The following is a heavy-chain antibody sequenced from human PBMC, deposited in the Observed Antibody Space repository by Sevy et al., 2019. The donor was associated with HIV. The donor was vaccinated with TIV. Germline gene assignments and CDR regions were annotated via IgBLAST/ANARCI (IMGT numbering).Heavy chain of an antibody. CDR3: AKDSAGIAGAGSYYYGMDV. Sequence: GGSLRLSCAASGFTFSSYGMHWVRQAPGKGLEWVAVISYDGSNKYYADSVKGRFTISRDNSKNTLYVQMNSLRAEDRAVYNCAKDSAGIAGAGSYYYGMDVWGQGTTVTVSS. CDR1: GFTFSSYG. D-gene: IGHD6-13*01. CDR2: ISYDGSNK. J-gene: IGHJ6*02. V-gene: IGHV3-30*18.